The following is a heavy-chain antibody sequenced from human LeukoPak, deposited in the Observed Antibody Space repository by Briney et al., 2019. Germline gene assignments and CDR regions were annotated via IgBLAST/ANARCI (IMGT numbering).Heavy chain of an antibody. CDR2: ISSSSSYI. Sequence: GGSLRLSCAASGFTFSSYSMNWVRQAPGQGLEWVSSISSSSSYIYYADSVKGRFTISRDNAKNSLYLQMNSLRAEDTAVYYCARPETTLTDSSHWYFDLWGRGTLVTVSS. J-gene: IGHJ2*01. CDR1: GFTFSSYS. D-gene: IGHD4-17*01. V-gene: IGHV3-21*01. CDR3: ARPETTLTDSSHWYFDL.